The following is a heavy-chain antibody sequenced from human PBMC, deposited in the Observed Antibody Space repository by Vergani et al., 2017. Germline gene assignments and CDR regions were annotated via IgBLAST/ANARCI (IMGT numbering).Heavy chain of an antibody. CDR3: AKMPTYYYDSSGYRYGY. V-gene: IGHV3-21*04. CDR2: ISSSSSYI. J-gene: IGHJ4*02. CDR1: GFTFSSYS. Sequence: EVQLVESGGGLVKPGGSLRLSCAASGFTFSSYSMNWVRQAPGKGLEWVSSISSSSSYIYYADSVKGRFTISRDNSKNTLYLQMNSLRAEDTAVYYCAKMPTYYYDSSGYRYGYWGQGTLVTVSS. D-gene: IGHD3-22*01.